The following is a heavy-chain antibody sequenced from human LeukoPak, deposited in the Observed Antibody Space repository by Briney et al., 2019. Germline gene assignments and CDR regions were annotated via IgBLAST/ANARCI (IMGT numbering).Heavy chain of an antibody. CDR2: IYSGGST. D-gene: IGHD3-16*02. Sequence: GGSLRLSCAASGFTVSTNYLSWVRQAPGKGLEWVSVIYSGGSTFYADSVKGRFTISRDNSKNTLYLQMNSLRAEDTAVYYCARASYYDYVWGSYRYLNYWGQGTLVTVSS. CDR3: ARASYYDYVWGSYRYLNY. CDR1: GFTVSTNY. V-gene: IGHV3-66*01. J-gene: IGHJ4*02.